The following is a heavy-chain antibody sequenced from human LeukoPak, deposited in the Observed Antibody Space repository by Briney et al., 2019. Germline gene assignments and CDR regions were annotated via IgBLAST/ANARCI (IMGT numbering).Heavy chain of an antibody. CDR1: GYTFTSYY. CDR2: INPSGGST. CDR3: ARDLFYCSSTSCYNSGGLRGYLEFDY. J-gene: IGHJ4*02. V-gene: IGHV1-46*01. D-gene: IGHD2-2*02. Sequence: ASVKVSCKASGYTFTSYYMHWVRQAPGQGLEWMGLINPSGGSTSYAQKFQGRVTMTRDTSTSTVYMELSSLRSEDTAVYYCARDLFYCSSTSCYNSGGLRGYLEFDYWGQGTLVTVSS.